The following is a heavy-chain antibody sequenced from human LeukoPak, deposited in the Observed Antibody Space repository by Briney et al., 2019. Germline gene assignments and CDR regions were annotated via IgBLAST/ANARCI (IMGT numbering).Heavy chain of an antibody. J-gene: IGHJ4*02. Sequence: GGSLRLSCAASGFIFDDYGMSWVRQAPGRWLEWVSGINWNGGSTGYADSVKGRFTISRDNAKNSLYLQMNSLRAEDTAFYYCARAGVVVHRPFDYWGQGTLVTVSS. CDR2: INWNGGST. CDR1: GFIFDDYG. V-gene: IGHV3-20*04. D-gene: IGHD3-22*01. CDR3: ARAGVVVHRPFDY.